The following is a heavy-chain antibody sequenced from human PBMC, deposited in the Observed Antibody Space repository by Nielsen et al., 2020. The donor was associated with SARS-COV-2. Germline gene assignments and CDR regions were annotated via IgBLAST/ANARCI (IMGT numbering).Heavy chain of an antibody. Sequence: SETLSLTCTVSGGSISSYYWSWIRQPPGKGLEWIGYIYYSGSTNYNPSLKSRVTISVDTSKNQFSLKLSSVTAADTAVYYCARATRGGALYYYYYGMDVWGQGTTVTVSS. CDR3: ARATRGGALYYYYYGMDV. CDR1: GGSISSYY. V-gene: IGHV4-59*08. CDR2: IYYSGST. J-gene: IGHJ6*02.